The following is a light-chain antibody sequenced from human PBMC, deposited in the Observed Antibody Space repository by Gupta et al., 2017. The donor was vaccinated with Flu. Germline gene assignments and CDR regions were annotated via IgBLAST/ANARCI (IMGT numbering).Light chain of an antibody. V-gene: IGLV2-14*01. CDR2: DVS. Sequence: QSALTQPLSVSPSPGQSITISCSGTRSDVGLSDPVYWYQQQPGKAHKIQIYDVSSRPAGVSSRFSGSKSGNTASLTISGLQAEDETDYYCSCYTSISTFYVFGTGTKVTVL. CDR1: RSDVGLSDP. CDR3: SCYTSISTFYV. J-gene: IGLJ1*01.